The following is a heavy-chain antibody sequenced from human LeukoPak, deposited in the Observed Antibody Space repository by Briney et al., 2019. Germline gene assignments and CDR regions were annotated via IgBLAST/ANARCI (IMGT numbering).Heavy chain of an antibody. CDR1: GFTFSSYA. V-gene: IGHV3-30*04. J-gene: IGHJ6*04. CDR2: ISYDGSNK. D-gene: IGHD2-2*01. CDR3: AREDAPYCSSTSCYYYYGMDV. Sequence: GRSLRLSCAASGFTFSSYAMHWVRQAPGKGLEWVAVISYDGSNKYYADSVKGRFTISRDNPKNTLYLQMNSLRAEDTAVYYCAREDAPYCSSTSCYYYYGMDVWGKGTTVTVSS.